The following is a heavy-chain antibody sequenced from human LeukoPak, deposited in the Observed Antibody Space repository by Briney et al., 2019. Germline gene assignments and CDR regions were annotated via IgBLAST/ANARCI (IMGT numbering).Heavy chain of an antibody. CDR2: ISAYNGNT. CDR3: ARGGGFWSGYYWDNYFDY. Sequence: GASVKVSCKASGYTFTSYGISWVRQAPGQGLEWMGWISAYNGNTNYAQKLQGRVTMTTDTSTSTAHMELRSLRSDDTAVYYCARGGGFWSGYYWDNYFDYWGQGTLVTVSS. J-gene: IGHJ4*02. V-gene: IGHV1-18*01. D-gene: IGHD3-3*01. CDR1: GYTFTSYG.